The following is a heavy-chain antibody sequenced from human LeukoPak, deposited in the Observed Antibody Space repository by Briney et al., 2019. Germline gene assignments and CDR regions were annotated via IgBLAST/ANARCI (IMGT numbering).Heavy chain of an antibody. CDR2: IYPGDSDT. CDR1: GYSFTSYW. J-gene: IGHJ4*02. Sequence: GESLKISCKGSGYSFTSYWIGWVRQMPGKGLEWMGIIYPGDSDTRYSPSFQGQVTISADKSISTAYLQWSSLKASDTAMYYCARLGYSGYDSADPLDYWGQGTLVTVSS. CDR3: ARLGYSGYDSADPLDY. V-gene: IGHV5-51*01. D-gene: IGHD5-12*01.